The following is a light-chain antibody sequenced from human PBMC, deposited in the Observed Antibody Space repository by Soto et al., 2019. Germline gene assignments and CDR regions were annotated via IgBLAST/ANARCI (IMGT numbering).Light chain of an antibody. V-gene: IGLV2-14*01. J-gene: IGLJ1*01. Sequence: QSVLTRPASVSGSPGQSITISCTGTSSDVGFSNYVFWYQQHPGKAPKLIISDVSNRPSGVSNRFSGSKSGNTASLTISGLQAEDEADYYCSSYTSSSTDVFGTGTKVTVL. CDR1: SSDVGFSNY. CDR3: SSYTSSSTDV. CDR2: DVS.